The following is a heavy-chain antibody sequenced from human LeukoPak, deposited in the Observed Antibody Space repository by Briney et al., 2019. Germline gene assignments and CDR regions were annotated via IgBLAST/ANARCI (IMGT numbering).Heavy chain of an antibody. Sequence: PSETLSLTCTVSGGSISFYYWNWIRQPPGKGLEWIGYISYSGSTNYNPSLKSRVTISVDTSKNQFSLKLSSVTAADTAVYYCARGGWYSSSWSFDYWGQGTLVTVSS. CDR2: ISYSGST. CDR1: GGSISFYY. CDR3: ARGGWYSSSWSFDY. V-gene: IGHV4-59*01. J-gene: IGHJ4*02. D-gene: IGHD6-13*01.